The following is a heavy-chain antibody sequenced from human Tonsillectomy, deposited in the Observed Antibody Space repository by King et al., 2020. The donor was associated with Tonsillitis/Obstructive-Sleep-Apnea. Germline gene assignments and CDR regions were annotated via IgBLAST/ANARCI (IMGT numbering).Heavy chain of an antibody. D-gene: IGHD4-11*01. Sequence: QLVQSGAEVKKPGSSVRVSCKPSGGTFNTYPIIWLRQAPGQGLEWMGGIIPVFGTPNYAPKFHGRVTITADESTSTAYMELSSLRSEDTAVYYCARGSRTTDYYYYHYMDVWGKGTTVTVSS. CDR1: GGTFNTYP. J-gene: IGHJ6*03. V-gene: IGHV1-69*12. CDR3: ARGSRTTDYYYYHYMDV. CDR2: IIPVFGTP.